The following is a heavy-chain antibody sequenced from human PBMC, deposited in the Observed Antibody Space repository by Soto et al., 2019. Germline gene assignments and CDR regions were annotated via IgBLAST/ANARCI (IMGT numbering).Heavy chain of an antibody. V-gene: IGHV4-28*01. J-gene: IGHJ4*02. Sequence: QVQLQESGPGLVKPSDTLSLTCAVSAYSITSSNWWGWIRQPPGKGLEWIGYIYYSGSTYYDPSLKSRVTMSVDTSKNQFSLKLSSVTAVDTALYYCARTRSDNSGNYLLGGFDYWGQGTLVTVSS. D-gene: IGHD3-22*01. CDR1: AYSITSSNW. CDR3: ARTRSDNSGNYLLGGFDY. CDR2: IYYSGST.